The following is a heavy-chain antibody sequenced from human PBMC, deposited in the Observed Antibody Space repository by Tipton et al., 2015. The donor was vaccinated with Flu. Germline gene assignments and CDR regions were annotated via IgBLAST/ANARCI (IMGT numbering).Heavy chain of an antibody. J-gene: IGHJ6*03. V-gene: IGHV4-59*01. D-gene: IGHD3-9*01. CDR2: IYYSGST. Sequence: TLSLTCTVSGGSISSYYWSWIRQPPGKGLEWIGYIYYSGSTNYNPSLKSRVTISVDTSKNQFSLKLSSVTAADTAVYYCARDPGRYDILTDSYYYYYMDVWGKGTTVTVSS. CDR1: GGSISSYY. CDR3: ARDPGRYDILTDSYYYYYMDV.